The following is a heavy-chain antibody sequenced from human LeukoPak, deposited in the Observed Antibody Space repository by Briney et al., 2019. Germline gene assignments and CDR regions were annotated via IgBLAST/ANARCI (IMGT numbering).Heavy chain of an antibody. CDR1: GASITSSGW. CDR2: ISRGGET. J-gene: IGHJ4*02. Sequence: SETLSLTCAVSGASITSSGWWSWVRQPPEKGLEWIGEISRGGETNYSPSLRSRVTLSMDKSKNQFSLRLSSVTAADTAVYYCARGDNWVFDYWGQGALVTASS. D-gene: IGHD1-1*01. CDR3: ARGDNWVFDY. V-gene: IGHV4-4*02.